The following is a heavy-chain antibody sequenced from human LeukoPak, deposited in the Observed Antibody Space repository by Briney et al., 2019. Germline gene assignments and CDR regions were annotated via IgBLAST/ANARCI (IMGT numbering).Heavy chain of an antibody. Sequence: SETLSLTCTVSGGSISSYYWSWIRQPPGKGLEWIGYVYYSGNTNYNPSLKSRVTISVDTSKNQFSLKLSSVTAADTAVYYCASLTTEGYWGQGTLVTVSS. V-gene: IGHV4-59*12. CDR3: ASLTTEGY. CDR2: VYYSGNT. D-gene: IGHD3-22*01. CDR1: GGSISSYY. J-gene: IGHJ4*02.